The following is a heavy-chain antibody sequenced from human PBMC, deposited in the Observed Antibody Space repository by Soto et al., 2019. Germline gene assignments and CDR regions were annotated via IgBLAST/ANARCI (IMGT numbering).Heavy chain of an antibody. CDR2: INSDGSST. CDR3: PRDPDTAMADY. CDR1: GFTFSSCW. J-gene: IGHJ4*02. Sequence: VGSLRLSCAASGFTFSSCWMHWVRQAPGKGLVWVSRINSDGSSTSYADSVKGRFTISRDNAKNTLYLQMNSLRAEDTAVYYCPRDPDTAMADYWGQGTLFSVSS. D-gene: IGHD5-18*01. V-gene: IGHV3-74*01.